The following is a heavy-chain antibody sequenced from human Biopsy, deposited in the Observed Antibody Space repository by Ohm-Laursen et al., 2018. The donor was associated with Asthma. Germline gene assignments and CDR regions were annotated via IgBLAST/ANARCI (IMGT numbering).Heavy chain of an antibody. Sequence: SLRLSCTASGFTFSSYAMHWVRQAPGKGLEWVAVISYDGSNKYYADSVKGRFTISRDNSKNTLYLQMNSLRAKDTAVYYCARDAWEPQKPYAYYFDYWGQGTLVTVSS. CDR3: ARDAWEPQKPYAYYFDY. CDR2: ISYDGSNK. V-gene: IGHV3-30-3*01. J-gene: IGHJ4*02. CDR1: GFTFSSYA. D-gene: IGHD1-26*01.